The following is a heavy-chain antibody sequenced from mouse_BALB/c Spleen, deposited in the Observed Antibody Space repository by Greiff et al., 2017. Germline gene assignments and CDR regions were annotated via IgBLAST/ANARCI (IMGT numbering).Heavy chain of an antibody. CDR2: IDPENGDT. J-gene: IGHJ2*01. V-gene: IGHV14-4*02. CDR3: NALTGRSRVDY. D-gene: IGHD4-1*01. Sequence: VQLKQSGAELVRSGASVKLSCTASGFNIKDYYMHWVKQRPEQGLEWIGWIDPENGDTEYAPKFQGKATMTADTSSNTAYLQLSSLTSEDTAVYYCNALTGRSRVDYWGQGTTLTVSS. CDR1: GFNIKDYY.